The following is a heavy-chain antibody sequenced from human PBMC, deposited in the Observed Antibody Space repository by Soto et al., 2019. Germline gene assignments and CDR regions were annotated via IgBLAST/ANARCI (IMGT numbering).Heavy chain of an antibody. J-gene: IGHJ4*02. CDR3: AKDQSETYYYDSSGYIFDY. V-gene: IGHV3-23*01. Sequence: GGSLRLSCAASGFTFSSYAMSWVRQAPGKGLEWVSAISGSGGSTYYADSVKGRFTISRDNSKNTLELQMNSLRAEDTAVYYCAKDQSETYYYDSSGYIFDYWGQGTLVTVSS. CDR1: GFTFSSYA. D-gene: IGHD3-22*01. CDR2: ISGSGGST.